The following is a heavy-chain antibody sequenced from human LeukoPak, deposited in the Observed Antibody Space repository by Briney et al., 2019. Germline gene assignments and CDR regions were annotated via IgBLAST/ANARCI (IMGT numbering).Heavy chain of an antibody. D-gene: IGHD3-3*01. CDR1: GGSISSGSYY. CDR2: IYTSGST. J-gene: IGHJ5*02. Sequence: PSQTLSLTCTVSGGSISSGSYYWSWIRQPAGKGLEWIGRIYTSGSTNYNPSLKSRVTISVDTSKNQFSLKLSSVTAADTAVYYCARDNLDFWSGSPRRVWFDPWGQGTLVTVSS. CDR3: ARDNLDFWSGSPRRVWFDP. V-gene: IGHV4-61*02.